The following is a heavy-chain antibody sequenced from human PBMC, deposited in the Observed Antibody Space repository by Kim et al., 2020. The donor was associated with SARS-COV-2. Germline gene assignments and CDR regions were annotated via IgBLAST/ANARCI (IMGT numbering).Heavy chain of an antibody. D-gene: IGHD1-1*01. Sequence: SETLSLTCTVSGGSISSYYWSWIRQPPGKGLEWIGYIYYSGSTNYNPSLKSRVTISVDTSKNQFSLKLSSVTAADTAVYYCAREWNGRFDYWGQGTLVTVSS. CDR2: IYYSGST. J-gene: IGHJ4*02. CDR1: GGSISSYY. CDR3: AREWNGRFDY. V-gene: IGHV4-59*13.